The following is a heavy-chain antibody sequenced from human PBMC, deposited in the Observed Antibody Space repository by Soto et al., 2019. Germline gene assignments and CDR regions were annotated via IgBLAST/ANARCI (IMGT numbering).Heavy chain of an antibody. Sequence: PGESLKISCQGSGYSFTSYWIGWVRQMPGKGLEWMGIIYPGDSDTRYSPSFQGQVTISADKSISTAYLQWSSLKASDTAMYYCARHGVYGNGGYYYGMDVWGQGTTVTVSS. CDR1: GYSFTSYW. CDR3: ARHGVYGNGGYYYGMDV. D-gene: IGHD6-13*01. J-gene: IGHJ6*02. V-gene: IGHV5-51*01. CDR2: IYPGDSDT.